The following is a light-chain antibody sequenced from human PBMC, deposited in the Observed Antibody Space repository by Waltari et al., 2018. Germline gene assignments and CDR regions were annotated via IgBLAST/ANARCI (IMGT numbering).Light chain of an antibody. V-gene: IGKV1-39*01. CDR1: QSISSY. CDR3: QQSYSTPWT. Sequence: DIQMTQSPSSLSASVGDRVTITCRASQSISSYLNWYQQKPGKAPKPLIYAASSLQSGVPSRFSGSGSGTDFTLTISSLQPEDFATYYCQQSYSTPWTFGQGTKVEIK. CDR2: AAS. J-gene: IGKJ1*01.